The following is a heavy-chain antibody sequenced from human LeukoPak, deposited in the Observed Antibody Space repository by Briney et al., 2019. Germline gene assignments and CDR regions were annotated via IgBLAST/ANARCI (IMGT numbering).Heavy chain of an antibody. CDR1: GFTFSGNW. Sequence: PGGSLRLSCEASGFTFSGNWMSWVRQAPGKGLEWVASINPDGSQKLYVDSVKGRFTISSDNTKSSLYLQMNSLGAEDTAMYYCAKLLGTATTYDSWGQGARVTVSS. D-gene: IGHD5-24*01. CDR3: AKLLGTATTYDS. J-gene: IGHJ4*02. CDR2: INPDGSQK. V-gene: IGHV3-7*01.